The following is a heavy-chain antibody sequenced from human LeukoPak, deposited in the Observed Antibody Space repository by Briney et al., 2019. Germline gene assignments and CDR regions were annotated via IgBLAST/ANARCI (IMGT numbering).Heavy chain of an antibody. J-gene: IGHJ3*02. CDR2: ISSSVDTT. Sequence: GGSLRLSCAASGFTVSSYEMSWVRQAPGKGLEWVSYISSSVDTTYYADSVKGRFTISRDNAKNSLYLQMNSLRAEDTAVYYCVREGSLSGDKMEIWGQGTRVTVSS. V-gene: IGHV3-48*03. D-gene: IGHD3-16*02. CDR1: GFTVSSYE. CDR3: VREGSLSGDKMEI.